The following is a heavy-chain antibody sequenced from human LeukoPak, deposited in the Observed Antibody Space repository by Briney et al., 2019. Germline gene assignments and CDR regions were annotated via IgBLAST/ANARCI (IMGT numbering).Heavy chain of an antibody. Sequence: PSEPLSLTCAVSTASITSNWWSWVRQPPGKGLEWIGEVHKSGSTNYYPSLQSRVTISIDKSKNQIALELTSVTAADTAVYYCAKEIVGAPTPGAYWGQGILVTVSS. CDR1: TASITSNW. D-gene: IGHD1-26*01. V-gene: IGHV4-4*02. CDR3: AKEIVGAPTPGAY. CDR2: VHKSGST. J-gene: IGHJ4*02.